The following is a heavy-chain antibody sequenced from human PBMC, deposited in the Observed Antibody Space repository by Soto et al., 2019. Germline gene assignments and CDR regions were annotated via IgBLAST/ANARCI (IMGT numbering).Heavy chain of an antibody. CDR2: MNPSSGNK. CDR1: GYTFTSYD. D-gene: IGHD3-10*01. V-gene: IGHV1-8*01. CDR3: ARGGVSRGAFDI. Sequence: ASVKVSCKASGYTFTSYDINWVRQAAGQGLEWMGRMNPSSGNKAYAQKFQGRVTMTRNTSISTAYMELTSLRSEDTAIYYCARGGVSRGAFDIWGQGTMVTVSS. J-gene: IGHJ3*02.